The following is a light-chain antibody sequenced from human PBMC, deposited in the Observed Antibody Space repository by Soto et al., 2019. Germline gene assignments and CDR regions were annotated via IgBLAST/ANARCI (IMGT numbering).Light chain of an antibody. Sequence: DIQMTQSPSSLSASVGDRVTITCRASQGISNYLTWYQQKPGKVPKLLIYAASTLQSGVPSRFSGSGSGTEFTLTISGLQPEDVATYYCQQYDTAPRTFGQGTKVEIK. CDR1: QGISNY. CDR3: QQYDTAPRT. CDR2: AAS. V-gene: IGKV1-27*01. J-gene: IGKJ1*01.